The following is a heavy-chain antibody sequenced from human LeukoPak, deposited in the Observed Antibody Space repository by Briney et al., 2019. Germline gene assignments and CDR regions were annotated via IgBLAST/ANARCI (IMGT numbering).Heavy chain of an antibody. Sequence: PGGSLRLSCAASGLTFSSYAMHWVRQAPGKGLEWVAVISYDGSNKYYADSVKGRFTISRDNSKNTLYLQMNSLRAEDTAVYYCAKASSWYSSGWFDYWGQGTLVTVSS. CDR1: GLTFSSYA. D-gene: IGHD6-19*01. V-gene: IGHV3-30*04. CDR3: AKASSWYSSGWFDY. CDR2: ISYDGSNK. J-gene: IGHJ4*02.